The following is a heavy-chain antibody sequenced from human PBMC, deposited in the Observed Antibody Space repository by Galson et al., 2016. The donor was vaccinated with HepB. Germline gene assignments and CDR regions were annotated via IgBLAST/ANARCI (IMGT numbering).Heavy chain of an antibody. CDR2: INTGDGST. CDR1: GYTFTKYS. D-gene: IGHD2/OR15-2a*01. Sequence: SVKVSCKAAGYTFTKYSLHWLRQAPGQRLEWMGWINTGDGSTKYSQNFQGRVTITKATSATTAYMELRSLSYPDTAVYSRLKIVVSTFRFDLLGLGTQVTASS. J-gene: IGHJ4*02. CDR3: LKIVVSTFRFDL. V-gene: IGHV1-3*04.